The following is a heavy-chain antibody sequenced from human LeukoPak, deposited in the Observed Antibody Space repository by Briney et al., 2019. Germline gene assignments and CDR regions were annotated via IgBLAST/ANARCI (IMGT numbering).Heavy chain of an antibody. Sequence: SETLSLTCSVSGGSISSYYWNWLRQPPGKGLEWIGRIYTSGSTNYNPSLKSRVTISGDTSKNQFSLRLSSVTAADTAVYYCARASYSYDINGWVPFDYWGQGTLVTVSS. D-gene: IGHD3-22*01. J-gene: IGHJ4*02. V-gene: IGHV4-4*08. CDR1: GGSISSYY. CDR3: ARASYSYDINGWVPFDY. CDR2: IYTSGST.